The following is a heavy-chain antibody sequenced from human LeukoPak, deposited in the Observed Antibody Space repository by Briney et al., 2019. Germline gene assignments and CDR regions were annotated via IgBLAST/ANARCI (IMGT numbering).Heavy chain of an antibody. CDR1: GFTFSNYA. CDR2: ISGSGGSI. Sequence: GGSLRLSCAASGFTFSNYAMSWVRQAPGKGLEWVSVISGSGGSIYYADSMKGRSTISRDNSKNTLYLQMNSLRAEDTAVYYCARVRLRYCSSTSCSRGMDVWGQGTTVTVSS. V-gene: IGHV3-23*01. CDR3: ARVRLRYCSSTSCSRGMDV. D-gene: IGHD2-2*01. J-gene: IGHJ6*02.